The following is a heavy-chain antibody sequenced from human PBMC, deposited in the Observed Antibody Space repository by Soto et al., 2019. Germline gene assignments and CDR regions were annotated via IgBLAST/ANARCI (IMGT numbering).Heavy chain of an antibody. CDR1: GGSISSYF. CDR2: VYYSGST. CDR3: ARSLRHFDWVFFDY. J-gene: IGHJ4*02. Sequence: QVHLQESGPGLVKPSETLSLTCNVSGGSISSYFWNWIRQPPGKGLEWIGYVYYSGSTNYNPSLKSRVTISVDTSKNHFSLRLSSVTAADTALYYCARSLRHFDWVFFDYWGQGTLVTVSS. D-gene: IGHD3-9*01. V-gene: IGHV4-59*01.